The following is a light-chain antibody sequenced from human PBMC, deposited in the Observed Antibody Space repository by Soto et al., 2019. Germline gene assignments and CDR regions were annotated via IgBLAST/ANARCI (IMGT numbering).Light chain of an antibody. CDR1: SSDVGAYNH. CDR3: CSYAGGYSLV. J-gene: IGLJ3*02. Sequence: QSVLTQPRSVSGSPGQSVTISFTGTSSDVGAYNHVSWYQQQPGKAPKLIIHDVIERPSGVPDRLSGSKSGNTASLTISGLQTDDEADYYCCSYAGGYSLVFGGGTKVTVL. V-gene: IGLV2-11*01. CDR2: DVI.